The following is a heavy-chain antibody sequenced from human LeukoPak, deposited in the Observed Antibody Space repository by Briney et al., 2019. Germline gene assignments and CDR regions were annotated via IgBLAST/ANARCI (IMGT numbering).Heavy chain of an antibody. V-gene: IGHV1-69*13. D-gene: IGHD3/OR15-3a*01. Sequence: ASVKVSCKASGGTFSSYAISWVRQAPGQGLEWMGGIIPIFGTANYTQKFQGRVTITADESTSTAYMELSSLRSEDTAVYYCAREGGGLADYWGQGTLVTVSS. CDR3: AREGGGLADY. J-gene: IGHJ4*02. CDR2: IIPIFGTA. CDR1: GGTFSSYA.